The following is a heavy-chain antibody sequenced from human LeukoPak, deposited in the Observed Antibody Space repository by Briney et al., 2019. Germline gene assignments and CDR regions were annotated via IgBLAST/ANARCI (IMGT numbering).Heavy chain of an antibody. CDR2: ISAYNGNT. CDR1: GYTFTSYG. J-gene: IGHJ6*03. D-gene: IGHD3-10*01. CDR3: ASTLWFGEFPYYYYMDV. V-gene: IGHV1-18*01. Sequence: ASVKVSCKASGYTFTSYGISWVRQAPGQGLEWMGWISAYNGNTNYAQKLQGRVTMTTDTSTSTAYMELRSLRSDDTAVYYCASTLWFGEFPYYYYMDVWGKGTTVTVSS.